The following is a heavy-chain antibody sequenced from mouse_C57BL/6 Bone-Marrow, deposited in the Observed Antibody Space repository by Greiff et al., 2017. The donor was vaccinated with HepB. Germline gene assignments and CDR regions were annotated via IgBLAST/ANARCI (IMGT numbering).Heavy chain of an antibody. V-gene: IGHV1-59*01. CDR1: GYTFTSYW. J-gene: IGHJ4*01. CDR3: ARATGGRYYAMDY. D-gene: IGHD1-1*01. CDR2: IDPSDSYT. Sequence: QVQLKQPGAELVRPGTSVKLSCKASGYTFTSYWMHWVKQRPGQGLEWIGVIDPSDSYTNYNQKFKGKATLTVDTSSSTAYMQLSSLTSEDSAVYYCARATGGRYYAMDYWGQGTSVTVSS.